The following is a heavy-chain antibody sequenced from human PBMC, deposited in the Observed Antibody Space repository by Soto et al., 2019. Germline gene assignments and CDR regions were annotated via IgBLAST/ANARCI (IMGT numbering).Heavy chain of an antibody. V-gene: IGHV3-30*18. CDR1: GFTFSSYG. Sequence: GGSLRLSCAASGFTFSSYGMHWVRQAPGKGLEWVAVISYDGSNKYYADSVKGRFTISRDNSKNTLYLQMNSLRAEDTAVYYCAKARSSWYYYYGMDAWGQGTTVTVSS. D-gene: IGHD6-13*01. J-gene: IGHJ6*02. CDR3: AKARSSWYYYYGMDA. CDR2: ISYDGSNK.